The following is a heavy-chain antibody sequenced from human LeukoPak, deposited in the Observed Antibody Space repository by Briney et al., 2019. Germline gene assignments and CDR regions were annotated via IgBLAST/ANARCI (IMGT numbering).Heavy chain of an antibody. D-gene: IGHD6-19*01. CDR3: ARDGGSGPFDY. CDR2: INHSGST. Sequence: SETLSLTCAVYGGSFSDYHWSWIRQPPGKGLEWIGEINHSGSTNYNPSLKSRVTMPVDTSKNQFSLKLSSVTAADTAVYYCARDGGSGPFDYWGQGALVTVSS. CDR1: GGSFSDYH. V-gene: IGHV4-34*01. J-gene: IGHJ4*02.